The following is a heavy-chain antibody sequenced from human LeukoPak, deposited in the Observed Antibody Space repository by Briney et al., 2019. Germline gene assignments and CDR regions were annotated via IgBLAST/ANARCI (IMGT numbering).Heavy chain of an antibody. J-gene: IGHJ6*02. Sequence: ASVKVSCKASGYTFITYYMHWVRQAPGQGLEWMGRINPNSGGTNYAQKFQGRVTMTRDTSISPAYMELSRLRSDDTAVYYCARGGYDFVYYYYGMDVWGQGTTVTVSS. D-gene: IGHD3-3*01. V-gene: IGHV1-2*06. CDR1: GYTFITYY. CDR3: ARGGYDFVYYYYGMDV. CDR2: INPNSGGT.